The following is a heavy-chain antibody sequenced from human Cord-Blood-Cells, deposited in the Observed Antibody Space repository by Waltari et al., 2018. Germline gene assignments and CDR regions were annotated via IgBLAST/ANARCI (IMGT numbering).Heavy chain of an antibody. J-gene: IGHJ4*02. D-gene: IGHD6-13*01. CDR2: IIPIFGTA. V-gene: IGHV1-69*12. CDR3: ARGYSSSWHDY. CDR1: GGTFSSYP. Sequence: QVQLVQSGAEVKKPGSSVKVSCKASGGTFSSYPNRWVRQAPGQGLEWMGGIIPIFGTANYAQKFQGRVTITADESTSTAYMELSSLRSEDTAVYYCARGYSSSWHDYWGQGTLVTVSS.